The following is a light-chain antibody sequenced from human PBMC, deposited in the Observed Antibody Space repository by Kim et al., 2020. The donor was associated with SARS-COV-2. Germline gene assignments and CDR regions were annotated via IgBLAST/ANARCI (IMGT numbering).Light chain of an antibody. V-gene: IGLV3-21*04. Sequence: PGKTARVSCGGNSIGSKSVHWYQHKSGQAPVLVIYYDSDRPSGIPERFSGSNSGNTATLTISRAEAGDEADYYCQVWDSSSDHRVVFGGGTQLTVL. CDR2: YDS. CDR1: SIGSKS. CDR3: QVWDSSSDHRVV. J-gene: IGLJ2*01.